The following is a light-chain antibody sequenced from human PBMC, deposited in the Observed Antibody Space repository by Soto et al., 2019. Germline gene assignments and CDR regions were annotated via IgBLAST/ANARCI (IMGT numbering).Light chain of an antibody. Sequence: QSVLTQPPSASGTPGQRVNISCSGSSSNIGSNYVYWYRQFPGTAPKLLIQRNNQRPSGVPARFSGSKSGTSASLAISGLRSEDEADYYCAAWDDSLNGLYVFGTGTKLTVL. J-gene: IGLJ1*01. CDR2: RNN. CDR3: AAWDDSLNGLYV. V-gene: IGLV1-47*01. CDR1: SSNIGSNY.